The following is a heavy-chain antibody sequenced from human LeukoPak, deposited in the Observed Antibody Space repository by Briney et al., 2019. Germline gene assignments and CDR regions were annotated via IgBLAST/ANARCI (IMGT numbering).Heavy chain of an antibody. CDR2: IYYSGST. J-gene: IGHJ6*02. CDR3: ARVAGSHLGYYYYYGMDV. CDR1: GGSISSYY. D-gene: IGHD3-10*01. Sequence: PETLSLTCTVSGGSISSYYWSWIRQPPGKGLEWIGYIYYSGSTNYNPSLKSRVTISVDTSKNQFSLKLSSVTAADTAVYYCARVAGSHLGYYYYYGMDVWGQGTTVTVSS. V-gene: IGHV4-59*01.